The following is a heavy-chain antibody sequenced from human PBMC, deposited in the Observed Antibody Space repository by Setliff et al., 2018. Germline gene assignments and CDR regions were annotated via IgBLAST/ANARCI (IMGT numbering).Heavy chain of an antibody. D-gene: IGHD3-3*01. CDR2: ISNSGGGT. CDR1: GFTFSNYA. CDR3: AKDVAITIFGVVTSSPH. J-gene: IGHJ4*02. Sequence: GESLKISCAASGFTFSNYAMSWVRQAPGKGLEWVSAISNSGGGTYYADSVKGRFTISRDNSKNTLFLQMNSLRAEDTAVYYCAKDVAITIFGVVTSSPHWGQGTQVTVSS. V-gene: IGHV3-23*01.